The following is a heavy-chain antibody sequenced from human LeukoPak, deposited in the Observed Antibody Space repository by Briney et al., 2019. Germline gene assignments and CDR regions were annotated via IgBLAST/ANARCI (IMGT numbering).Heavy chain of an antibody. Sequence: PGGSLRLSCAASGFTFSSYVMHWLRQAPGKGLEYVSAISTNGGSTDYAHSVKGRFTISRDNSKSTLYLQMGSLRTEDMAVYYCARWRVGATTGFDTWGQGTLVTVSS. V-gene: IGHV3-64*01. J-gene: IGHJ5*02. CDR1: GFTFSSYV. CDR2: ISTNGGST. D-gene: IGHD1-26*01. CDR3: ARWRVGATTGFDT.